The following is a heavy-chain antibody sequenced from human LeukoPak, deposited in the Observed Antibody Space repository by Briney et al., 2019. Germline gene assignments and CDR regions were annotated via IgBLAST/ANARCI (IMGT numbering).Heavy chain of an antibody. J-gene: IGHJ3*02. CDR3: ARVTSSSDAFDI. Sequence: GGSLRLSCAASGFTFDDYGMSWVRQAPGKGLEWVSSISSSSSYIYYADSVKGRFTISRDNAKNSLYLQMNSLRAEDTAVYYCARVTSSSDAFDIWGQGTMVTVSS. D-gene: IGHD6-6*01. CDR1: GFTFDDYG. V-gene: IGHV3-21*01. CDR2: ISSSSSYI.